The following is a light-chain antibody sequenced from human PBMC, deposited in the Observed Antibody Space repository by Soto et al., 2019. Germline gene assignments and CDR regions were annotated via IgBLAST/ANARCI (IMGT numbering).Light chain of an antibody. V-gene: IGKV4-1*01. CDR2: WAS. Sequence: DIVVTQSPDSLAVSLGERATINCKSSQNLLSSPINKNYLAWYQQKTGQPPKLLFYWASVRESGFPDRFSGSGSGTEFTLTSSSLQAEYLAVYYCRQYYTDSTFGPRTKVDIK. J-gene: IGKJ3*01. CDR3: RQYYTDST. CDR1: QNLLSSPINKNY.